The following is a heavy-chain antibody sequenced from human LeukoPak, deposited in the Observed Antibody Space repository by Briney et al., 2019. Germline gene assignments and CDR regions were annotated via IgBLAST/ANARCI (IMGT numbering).Heavy chain of an antibody. Sequence: PGGSLRLSCEASGFTFRTFSMNWVRQAPGKGLEWVSSVSSSSSYIYYADSVKGRFTISRDNAKNSLYLQMNSLRAEDTAVYYCARDPYSGLFDYWGQGTLVTVSS. CDR2: VSSSSSYI. J-gene: IGHJ4*02. D-gene: IGHD4-11*01. V-gene: IGHV3-21*01. CDR1: GFTFRTFS. CDR3: ARDPYSGLFDY.